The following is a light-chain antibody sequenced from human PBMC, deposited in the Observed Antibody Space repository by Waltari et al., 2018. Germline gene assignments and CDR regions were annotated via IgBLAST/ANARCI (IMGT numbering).Light chain of an antibody. CDR2: DAS. J-gene: IGKJ3*01. V-gene: IGKV3-11*01. CDR1: QSISSY. Sequence: EIVSKQSPATLSLSPGDRATLSCRASQSISSYLAWYQQKPGQAPRLLIYDASTRATGVPARFSGSGSVTDFTLTISSLEPEDFAIYYCQQRSKSFTFGPGTKVDMK. CDR3: QQRSKSFT.